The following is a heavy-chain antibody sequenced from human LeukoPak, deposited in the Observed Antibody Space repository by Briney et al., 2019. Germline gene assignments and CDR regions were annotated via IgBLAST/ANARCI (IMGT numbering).Heavy chain of an antibody. J-gene: IGHJ4*02. CDR3: ARGIPDYGDCYFDY. CDR1: GGSISSGDYY. D-gene: IGHD4-17*01. V-gene: IGHV4-30-4*01. CDR2: IYYSGST. Sequence: SQTLSLTCTVSGGSISSGDYYWSWIRQPPGKGLGWIGYIYYSGSTYYNPSLKSRVTISVDTSKNQFSLKLSSVTAADTAVYYCARGIPDYGDCYFDYWGQGTLVTVSS.